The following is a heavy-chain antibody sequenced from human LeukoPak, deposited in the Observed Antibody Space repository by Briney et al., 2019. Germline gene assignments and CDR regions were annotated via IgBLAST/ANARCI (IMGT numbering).Heavy chain of an antibody. D-gene: IGHD4-17*01. J-gene: IGHJ5*02. CDR1: GFTVSSNY. CDR3: ARGGDYGDYDWFDP. Sequence: GGSLRLSCAASGFTVSSNYMSWVRQAPGKGLEWVSVIYSGGSTYYADSVKGRFTISRDNSKNTLYLQMNSLRAEDTAVYYCARGGDYGDYDWFDPWGQGTLVTVSS. V-gene: IGHV3-53*01. CDR2: IYSGGST.